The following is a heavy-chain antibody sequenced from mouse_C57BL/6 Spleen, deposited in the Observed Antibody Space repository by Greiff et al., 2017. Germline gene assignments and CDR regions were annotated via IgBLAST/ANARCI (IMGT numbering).Heavy chain of an antibody. J-gene: IGHJ2*01. CDR3: ARAGLYYGSSRRGNYFDD. V-gene: IGHV1-81*01. Sequence: VQLQQSGAELARPGASVKLSCKASGYTFTSYGISWVKQRTGQGLEWIGEIYPRSGNTYYNEKFKGKATLTADKSSSTAYMELRSLTSEDSAVYSWARAGLYYGSSRRGNYFDDWGQGTTLTVSS. CDR2: IYPRSGNT. CDR1: GYTFTSYG. D-gene: IGHD1-1*01.